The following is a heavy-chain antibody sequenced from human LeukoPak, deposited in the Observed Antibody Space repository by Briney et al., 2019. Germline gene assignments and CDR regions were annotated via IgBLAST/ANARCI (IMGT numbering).Heavy chain of an antibody. CDR1: GFTFSDHY. CDR3: ARRTHSVNAFDI. D-gene: IGHD4-17*01. CDR2: TRNKANSYTT. Sequence: GGSLRLSCAASGFTFSDHYMDWVRQAPGKGLEWVGRTRNKANSYTTEYAASVKGRFTISRDDSKNSLYLQMNSLKTEDTAVYYCARRTHSVNAFDIWGQGTMVTVSS. V-gene: IGHV3-72*01. J-gene: IGHJ3*02.